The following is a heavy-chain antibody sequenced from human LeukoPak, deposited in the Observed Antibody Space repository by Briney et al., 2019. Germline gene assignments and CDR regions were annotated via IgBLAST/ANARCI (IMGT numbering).Heavy chain of an antibody. CDR2: ISGSGVGT. J-gene: IGHJ4*02. CDR1: GFTFSNYA. V-gene: IGHV3-23*01. D-gene: IGHD3-22*01. CDR3: AKNLGYYYESNGD. Sequence: GGSLRLSCAASGFTFSNYAMTWVRQAPGKGLEWASGISGSGVGTYYAGSVKGRYSISRDNSKNTLYLQMNSLRAEDTAVYYCAKNLGYYYESNGDWGQGTLVTVSS.